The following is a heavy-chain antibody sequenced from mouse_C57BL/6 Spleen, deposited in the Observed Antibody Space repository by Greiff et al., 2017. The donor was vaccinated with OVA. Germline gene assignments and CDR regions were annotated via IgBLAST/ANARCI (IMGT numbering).Heavy chain of an antibody. CDR2: IDPSDSYT. CDR3: ARGGYAMDY. Sequence: QVHVKQPGAELVKPGASVKLSCKASGYTFTSYWMQWVKQRPGQGLEWIGEIDPSDSYTNYNQKFKGKATLTVDTSSSTAYMQLSSLTSEDSAVYYCARGGYAMDYWGQGTSVTVSS. J-gene: IGHJ4*01. V-gene: IGHV1-50*01. CDR1: GYTFTSYW.